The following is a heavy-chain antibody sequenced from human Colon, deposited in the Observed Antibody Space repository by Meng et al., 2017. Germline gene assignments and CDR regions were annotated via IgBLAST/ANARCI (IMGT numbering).Heavy chain of an antibody. CDR2: IRSKGYGGTA. J-gene: IGHJ4*02. CDR1: GFTFGDYA. V-gene: IGHV3-49*03. D-gene: IGHD3-22*01. CDR3: SRVKDYHDTSGYFFPFAY. Sequence: GESLKISWTASGFTFGDYAMSWFRQAPGKGLEWGGFIRSKGYGGTAEYAASVKGRFTISRDDSKSIAYMQMNGLKTEDTALYYCSRVKDYHDTSGYFFPFAYWGQGTLVTVSS.